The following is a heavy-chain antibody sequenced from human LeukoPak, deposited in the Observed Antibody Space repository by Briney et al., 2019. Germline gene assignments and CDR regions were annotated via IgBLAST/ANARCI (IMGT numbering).Heavy chain of an antibody. D-gene: IGHD3-22*01. Sequence: SETLSLTCAVYGGSFSGYYWSWIRQPPGKGLEWIGEINHSGSTNYNPSLKSRVTISVDTSKNQFSLKLSSVTAADTAVYYCARPRDDSSGYYYTPVGAFDIWGQGTMVTVSS. CDR1: GGSFSGYY. J-gene: IGHJ3*02. CDR2: INHSGST. V-gene: IGHV4-34*01. CDR3: ARPRDDSSGYYYTPVGAFDI.